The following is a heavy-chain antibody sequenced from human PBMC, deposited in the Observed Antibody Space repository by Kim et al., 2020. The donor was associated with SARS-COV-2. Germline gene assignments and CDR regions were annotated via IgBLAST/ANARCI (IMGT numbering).Heavy chain of an antibody. Sequence: GGSLRLSCAASGFTFSASVMRWVRQTPGEGLEWVSAITGSGGNTYYVGSVKGRFTISRDNYKNTLYMQMNSLRTEDTAVYYCAVEYYYSLGFDYWGQGTLVTVSS. CDR3: AVEYYYSLGFDY. D-gene: IGHD3-10*01. V-gene: IGHV3-23*01. J-gene: IGHJ4*02. CDR2: ITGSGGNT. CDR1: GFTFSASV.